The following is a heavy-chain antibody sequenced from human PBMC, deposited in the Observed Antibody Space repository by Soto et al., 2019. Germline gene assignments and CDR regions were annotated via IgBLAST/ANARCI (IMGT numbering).Heavy chain of an antibody. D-gene: IGHD1-1*01. CDR2: MGGSGRST. Sequence: LRLPWVAVWCTFGDLAMRWILQAPGKGLEWVSSMGGSGRSTYYTDSVKGRFTISRDNSKNTLFLQMDSLRAEDTAVYYCAKDLHWYGMDVWGQGATVTVSS. J-gene: IGHJ6*02. CDR1: WCTFGDLA. CDR3: AKDLHWYGMDV. V-gene: IGHV3-23*01.